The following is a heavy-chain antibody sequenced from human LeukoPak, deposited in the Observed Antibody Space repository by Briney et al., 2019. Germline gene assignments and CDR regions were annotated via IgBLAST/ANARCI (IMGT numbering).Heavy chain of an antibody. V-gene: IGHV4-4*02. CDR3: ARGSVPFFASDY. CDR1: GGSISSSNW. Sequence: SATLSLTCGVSGGSISSSNWWSWVRQPPGKGLEWIGESHPGGSTNYNPSLKSRVTISVDKSKNQFSLKLSSVTAADTAVYYCARGSVPFFASDYWGQGTLVTVSS. CDR2: SHPGGST. J-gene: IGHJ4*02. D-gene: IGHD3-10*01.